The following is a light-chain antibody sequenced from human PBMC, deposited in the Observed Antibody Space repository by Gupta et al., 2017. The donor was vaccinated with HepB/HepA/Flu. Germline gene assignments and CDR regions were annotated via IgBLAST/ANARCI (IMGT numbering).Light chain of an antibody. CDR1: NLGSKG. CDR3: QEWNSSSWV. CDR2: DTS. Sequence: SYVVTQPPSVSVAPCQTARLTCVGNNLGSKGVHWYQQKPGQGLLGFFYDTSDRPSGIPGRFSGSNSGNTATLTMGRGEAGDDYYYYSQEWNSSSWVFGTGTKVTVL. J-gene: IGLJ1*01. V-gene: IGLV3-21*02.